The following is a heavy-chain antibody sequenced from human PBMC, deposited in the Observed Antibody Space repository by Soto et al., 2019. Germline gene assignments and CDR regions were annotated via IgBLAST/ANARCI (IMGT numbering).Heavy chain of an antibody. J-gene: IGHJ4*02. CDR1: VVTFSRYS. CDR2: ISGSSSYI. CDR3: ARWGPAARTIVTAESAY. D-gene: IGHD3-16*02. Sequence: GGNMRLSCAASVVTFSRYSMNWFRQAPGKGLEWVSSISGSSSYIYYANSVKGRFTTSRDNAKNSLYLQMNSLRVEDTAVYYCARWGPAARTIVTAESAYWGQGILVTVSS. V-gene: IGHV3-21*01.